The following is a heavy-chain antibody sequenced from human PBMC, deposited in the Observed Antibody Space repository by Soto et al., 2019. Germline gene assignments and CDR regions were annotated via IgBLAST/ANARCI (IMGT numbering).Heavy chain of an antibody. Sequence: SETLSLTCTVSGGSISSGGYCWSWIRQHPGKGLEWIGYIYYSGSTYYNPSLKSRVTISVDTSKNQFSLKLSSVTAADTAVYYCARDRGIAARLEPYYGMDVWGQGTTVTVSS. CDR2: IYYSGST. CDR1: GGSISSGGYC. D-gene: IGHD6-6*01. CDR3: ARDRGIAARLEPYYGMDV. V-gene: IGHV4-31*03. J-gene: IGHJ6*02.